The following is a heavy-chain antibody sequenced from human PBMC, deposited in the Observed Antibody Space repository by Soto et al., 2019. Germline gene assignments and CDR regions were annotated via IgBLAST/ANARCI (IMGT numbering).Heavy chain of an antibody. J-gene: IGHJ4*02. D-gene: IGHD2-2*01. Sequence: EVQLVQSGGDLVQPGGSLRLSCVASGFTFSTYWMTWVRHAPGMGLEWVAGIKEDGSEEVYVYSVKGRFSISRDNAKTSLYLQLPRLRAEDTAVYYCATAISSPFSNFDYWGQGSLVTVSS. CDR2: IKEDGSEE. CDR1: GFTFSTYW. CDR3: ATAISSPFSNFDY. V-gene: IGHV3-7*01.